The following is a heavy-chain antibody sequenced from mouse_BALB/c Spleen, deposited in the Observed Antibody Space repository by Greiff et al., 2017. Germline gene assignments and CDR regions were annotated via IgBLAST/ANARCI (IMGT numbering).Heavy chain of an antibody. V-gene: IGHV5-6-2*01. J-gene: IGHJ3*01. CDR2: INSNGGST. CDR3: ARHWDDYFAWFAY. D-gene: IGHD2-4*01. CDR1: GFTFSSYY. Sequence: EVQVVESGGGLVKLGGSLKLSCAASGFTFSSYYMSWVRQTPEKRLELVAAINSNGGSTYYPDTVKGRFTISRDNAKNTLYLQMSSLKSEDTALYYCARHWDDYFAWFAYWGQGTLVTVSA.